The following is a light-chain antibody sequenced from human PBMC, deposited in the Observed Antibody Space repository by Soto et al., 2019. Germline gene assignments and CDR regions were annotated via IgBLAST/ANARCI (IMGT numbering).Light chain of an antibody. CDR2: AVS. Sequence: QSVLTQPASVSGSPGQSITISCTGTSSDVGLYDYVSWYQQHPGKAPQLMIYAVSNRPSGVSNRFSASKSGNTASLFISGLQAEDEADYYCSSYTSDSSYAFGSGTKVTV. CDR1: SSDVGLYDY. J-gene: IGLJ1*01. CDR3: SSYTSDSSYA. V-gene: IGLV2-14*01.